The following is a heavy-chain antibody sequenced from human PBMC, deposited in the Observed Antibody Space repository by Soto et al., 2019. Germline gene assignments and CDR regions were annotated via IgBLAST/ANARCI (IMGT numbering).Heavy chain of an antibody. CDR3: ARGPVYGSGSARYYYYGMDV. CDR2: IGTAGDT. V-gene: IGHV3-13*01. J-gene: IGHJ6*02. Sequence: PGGSLRLSCAAPGFTASSNYMSWVRQAPGKGLEWVSVIGTAGDTYYPGSVKGRFTISRENAKNSLYLQMNSLRAEDTAVYYCARGPVYGSGSARYYYYGMDVWDQGTTVTVSS. CDR1: GFTASSNY. D-gene: IGHD3-10*01.